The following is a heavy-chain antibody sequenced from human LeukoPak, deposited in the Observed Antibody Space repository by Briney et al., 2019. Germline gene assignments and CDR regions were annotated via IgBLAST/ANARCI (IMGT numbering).Heavy chain of an antibody. CDR1: GDFIAAYY. J-gene: IGHJ4*02. D-gene: IGHD4-17*01. Sequence: SETLSLTCTVSGDFIAAYYWSWIRQPPGKGLEWIGYVYYSGSTNYNPSLKSRVTISVDTSKNQFSLKLSSVTAADTAVYYCARAYGDEDYFDYWGQGTLVTVSS. CDR2: VYYSGST. V-gene: IGHV4-59*08. CDR3: ARAYGDEDYFDY.